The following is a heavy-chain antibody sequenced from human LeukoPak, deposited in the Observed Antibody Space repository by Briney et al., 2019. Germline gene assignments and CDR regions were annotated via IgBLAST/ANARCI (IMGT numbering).Heavy chain of an antibody. CDR1: GFTFSSYE. CDR2: ISSSGSTI. J-gene: IGHJ4*02. Sequence: GGSLRLSCAASGFTFSSYEMNWVRQAPGKGLEWVSYISSSGSTIYYADSVKGRFTISRDNAKNSLYLQMNSLRAEDTAVYYCARARPYYYDSSGYYQAGHDYWGQGTLVTVSS. CDR3: ARARPYYYDSSGYYQAGHDY. D-gene: IGHD3-22*01. V-gene: IGHV3-48*03.